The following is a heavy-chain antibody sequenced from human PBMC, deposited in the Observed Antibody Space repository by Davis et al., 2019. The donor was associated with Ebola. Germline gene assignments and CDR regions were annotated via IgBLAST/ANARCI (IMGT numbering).Heavy chain of an antibody. CDR1: GFTFSTYS. CDR3: ARDRYSDY. CDR2: IKQDGSER. D-gene: IGHD5-12*01. J-gene: IGHJ4*02. Sequence: GESLKISCAASGFTFSTYSMNWVRQAPGKGLEWVANIKQDGSERSYVDSVKGRFTISRDNAKNSLYLQMNSLRAEDTAVYYCARDRYSDYWGQGSLVIVSS. V-gene: IGHV3-7*01.